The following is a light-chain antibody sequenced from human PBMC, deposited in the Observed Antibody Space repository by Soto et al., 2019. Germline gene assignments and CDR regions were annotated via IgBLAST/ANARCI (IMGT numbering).Light chain of an antibody. CDR1: NIGAKS. J-gene: IGLJ1*01. CDR2: DDS. CDR3: QVWDDSSDHDYG. V-gene: IGLV3-21*02. Sequence: SYELTQPPSVSVAPGQTAGITCGGDNIGAKSVHWYQQRPGQAPVLVVYDDSDRPSGIPERFSGSNSGNTATLTISRVEAGDEADYYCQVWDDSSDHDYGVGTGTKVTVL.